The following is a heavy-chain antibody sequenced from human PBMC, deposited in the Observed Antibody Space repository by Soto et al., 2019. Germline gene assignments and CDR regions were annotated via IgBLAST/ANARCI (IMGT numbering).Heavy chain of an antibody. CDR2: FDPEDGET. V-gene: IGHV1-24*01. J-gene: IGHJ3*02. CDR3: ATDISAAWAFDI. Sequence: SVKVSCKVSGYTLTELSMHWVRQAPGKGLEWMGGFDPEDGETIYAQKFQGRVTMTEDTSTDTAYMELSSLRSEDTAVYYCATDISAAWAFDIWGQGTMVTVSS. CDR1: GYTLTELS.